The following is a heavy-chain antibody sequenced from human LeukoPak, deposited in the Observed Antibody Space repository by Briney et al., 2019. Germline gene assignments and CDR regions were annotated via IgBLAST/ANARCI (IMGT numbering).Heavy chain of an antibody. CDR1: GGSISSYY. CDR3: ARGGYYGSGNDFRFDP. CDR2: IHNTGST. Sequence: TSETLSLTCTVSGGSISSYYWSWIRQSPGKGLECIGYIHNTGSTNYNPSLKSRVTISVETSKNQFSLKLKSVTAADTAVYYCARGGYYGSGNDFRFDPWGQGTLVTVSS. V-gene: IGHV4-59*01. J-gene: IGHJ5*02. D-gene: IGHD3-10*01.